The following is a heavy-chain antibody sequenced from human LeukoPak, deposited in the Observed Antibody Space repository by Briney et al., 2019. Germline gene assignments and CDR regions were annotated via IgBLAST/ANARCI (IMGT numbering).Heavy chain of an antibody. V-gene: IGHV1-69*05. CDR2: SIPIFGAT. CDR3: ARGRWLQLYYMDV. D-gene: IGHD5-24*01. J-gene: IGHJ6*03. Sequence: SVKVSCKASGGTFSNYAISWVRQAPGQGLEWMGGSIPIFGATKYAQKFQGRVTIATDESTSTAYMELSSLRSEDTAVYYCARGRWLQLYYMDVWGKGTTVTVSS. CDR1: GGTFSNYA.